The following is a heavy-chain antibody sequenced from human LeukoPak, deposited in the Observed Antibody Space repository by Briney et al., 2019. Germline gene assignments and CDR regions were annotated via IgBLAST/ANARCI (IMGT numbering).Heavy chain of an antibody. Sequence: GGSLRLSCAASGFTFSAYSINWVRQAPGKGLEWVSSITGSSTYIYYADSVRGRFTISRDNAKSSLYLQMNGLRAEDTAVYYCARDLYYDASGFYPPDYWGQGTLVTVSS. J-gene: IGHJ4*02. CDR2: ITGSSTYI. V-gene: IGHV3-21*01. D-gene: IGHD3-22*01. CDR3: ARDLYYDASGFYPPDY. CDR1: GFTFSAYS.